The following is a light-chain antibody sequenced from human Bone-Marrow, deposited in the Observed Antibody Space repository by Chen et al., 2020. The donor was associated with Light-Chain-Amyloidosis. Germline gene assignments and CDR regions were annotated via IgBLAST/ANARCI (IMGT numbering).Light chain of an antibody. V-gene: IGLV6-57*01. CDR1: SGSIATHY. CDR3: QSYQGSSQGV. Sequence: ILTHPHSAPETLRKTVSNSCPRSSGSIATHYGQWYQQRPGSSPTTVIYEDDHRPSGVPDRFSGSIDRSTNSASLTSSGLNAEDEADYYCQSYQGSSQGVFGGGTKLTVL. J-gene: IGLJ3*02. CDR2: EDD.